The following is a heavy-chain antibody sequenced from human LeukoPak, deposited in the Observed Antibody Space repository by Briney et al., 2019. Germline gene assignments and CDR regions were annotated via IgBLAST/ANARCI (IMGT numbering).Heavy chain of an antibody. CDR1: GDSISGGYY. Sequence: SETLSLTCAVSGDSISGGYYWGWIRQPPGKGLEWIGHIHHSGGTYYNPSLKSRVTISVDTSKNQFSLIVTSVTAADTAVYYCARQAPYYYDNTGYYLYWGQGIVVTVSS. CDR2: IHHSGGT. D-gene: IGHD3-22*01. V-gene: IGHV4-38-2*01. CDR3: ARQAPYYYDNTGYYLY. J-gene: IGHJ4*02.